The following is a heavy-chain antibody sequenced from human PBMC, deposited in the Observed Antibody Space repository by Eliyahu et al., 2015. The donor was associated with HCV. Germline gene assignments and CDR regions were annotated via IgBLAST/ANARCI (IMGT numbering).Heavy chain of an antibody. D-gene: IGHD2-2*01. J-gene: IGHJ3*01. CDR3: ARDRSITSWPDALDV. CDR2: IVNDGSNK. Sequence: QVQLEQSGGGVVQPGRSLXLSCAASGFXFXPYPMHWVRQAPGKGLEWVATIVNDGSNKYLADSVKGRFTISRDNSKNTVYLEMNSLRPEDTAVYYCARDRSITSWPDALDVWGQGTMVTVS. V-gene: IGHV3-30-3*01. CDR1: GFXFXPYP.